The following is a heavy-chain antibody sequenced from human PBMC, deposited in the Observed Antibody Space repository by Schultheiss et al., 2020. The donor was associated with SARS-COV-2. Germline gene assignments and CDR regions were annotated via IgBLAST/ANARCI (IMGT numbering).Heavy chain of an antibody. CDR1: GGSISSGDYY. D-gene: IGHD2-15*01. J-gene: IGHJ1*01. CDR2: IYYSGAT. V-gene: IGHV4-39*01. CDR3: VSTSDIVVAVATT. Sequence: SETLSLTCTVSGGSISSGDYYWSWIRQPPGKGLEWVGYIYYSGATNYNPSLKSRVTISADTSKNQFSLKLSSVTATDTAVYYCVSTSDIVVAVATTWGQGTLVTVSS.